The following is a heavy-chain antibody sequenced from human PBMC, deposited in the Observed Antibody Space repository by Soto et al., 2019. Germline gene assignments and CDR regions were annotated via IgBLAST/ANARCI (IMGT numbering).Heavy chain of an antibody. J-gene: IGHJ5*02. CDR1: GFTFSSYS. CDR3: ARAVTSYYYDSSGYAWFDP. D-gene: IGHD3-22*01. Sequence: PGGSLRLSCAASGFTFSSYSMNWVRQAPGKGLEWVSSISSSSSYIYYADSVKGRFTISRDNAKNSLYLQMNSLRAEDTAVYYCARAVTSYYYDSSGYAWFDPWGQGTLVTVSS. CDR2: ISSSSSYI. V-gene: IGHV3-21*01.